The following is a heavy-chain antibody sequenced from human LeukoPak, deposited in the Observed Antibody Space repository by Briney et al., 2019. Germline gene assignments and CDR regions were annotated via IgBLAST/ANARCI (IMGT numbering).Heavy chain of an antibody. CDR3: ARSQQWLDFDY. V-gene: IGHV3-66*01. Sequence: GGSLRLSCAASGFTVSSNYMSWVRQAPGKGLEWVSVIYSGGSTYYADSVKGRFTISRDNSKNTLYLQMNSPRAEDTAVYYCARSQQWLDFDYWGQGTLVTVSS. CDR1: GFTVSSNY. D-gene: IGHD6-19*01. J-gene: IGHJ4*02. CDR2: IYSGGST.